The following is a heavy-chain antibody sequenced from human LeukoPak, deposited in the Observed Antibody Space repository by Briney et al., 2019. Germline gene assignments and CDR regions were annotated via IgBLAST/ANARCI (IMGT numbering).Heavy chain of an antibody. D-gene: IGHD5-24*01. J-gene: IGHJ4*02. V-gene: IGHV3-23*01. CDR3: AKDLGWLQMNY. CDR2: ISGSGGST. CDR1: GFTFSSYA. Sequence: GGSLRLSCAPSGFTFSSYAMSWVRQAPGKGLEWVSSISGSGGSTYYADSVKGRFTISRDNSKNTLYLQMNSLRAEDTAVYYCAKDLGWLQMNYWGQGTLVTVSS.